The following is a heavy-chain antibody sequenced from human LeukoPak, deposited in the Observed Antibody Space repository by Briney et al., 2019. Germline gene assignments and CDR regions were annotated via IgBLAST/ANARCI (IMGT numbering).Heavy chain of an antibody. CDR3: ARGGDHGDFDPLGY. J-gene: IGHJ4*02. CDR1: GGSFSGYY. Sequence: PSETLSLTCAVDGGSFSGYYWSWVRQPPGKGLEWLGEINHSGSTNYNPSLKSRVTISVDTSKNQFSLKLSSVTAADMAVYYCARGGDHGDFDPLGYWGQGTLVTVSS. V-gene: IGHV4-34*01. D-gene: IGHD4-17*01. CDR2: INHSGST.